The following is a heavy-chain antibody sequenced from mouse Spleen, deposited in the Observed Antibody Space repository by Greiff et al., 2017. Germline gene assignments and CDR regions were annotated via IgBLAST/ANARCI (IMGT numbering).Heavy chain of an antibody. V-gene: IGHV1-87*01. CDR1: GYTFTSYW. J-gene: IGHJ3*01. CDR2: IYPGDGDT. Sequence: VQRVESGAELARPGASVKLSCKASGYTFTSYWMQWVKQRPGQGLEWIGAIYPGDGDTRYTQKFKGKATLTADKSSSTAYMQLSSLASEDSAVYYCALGSDQAWFAYWGQGTLVTVSA. D-gene: IGHD3-1*01. CDR3: ALGSDQAWFAY.